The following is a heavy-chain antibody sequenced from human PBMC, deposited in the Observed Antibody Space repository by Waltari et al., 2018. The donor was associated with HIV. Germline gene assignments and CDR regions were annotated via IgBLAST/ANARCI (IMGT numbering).Heavy chain of an antibody. V-gene: IGHV3-73*01. D-gene: IGHD3-3*01. CDR3: TGLGGLRWEDSSFFGP. J-gene: IGHJ5*02. CDR1: GFTFSASA. CDR2: IRNRVNNYAA. Sequence: QLVESGGGVVHPGGSLTLSCAASGFTFSASAIHWVRQAPGKGLEWVGRIRNRVNNYAATYSASASVIFIISRDDSKSKAFLQITASTAENTPLYYCTGLGGLRWEDSSFFGPGGRGTLVSVSS.